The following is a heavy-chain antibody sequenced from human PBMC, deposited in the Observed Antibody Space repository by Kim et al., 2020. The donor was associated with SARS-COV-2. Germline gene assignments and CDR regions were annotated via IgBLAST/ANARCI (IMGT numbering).Heavy chain of an antibody. V-gene: IGHV4-4*02. Sequence: SETLSLTCAVSGGSISSSNWWSWVRQPPGKGLEWIGEIYHSGSTNYNPSLKSRVTISVDKSKNQFSLKLSSVTAADTAVYYCARPMTQSGYSNWFDPWGQGTLVTVSS. CDR3: ARPMTQSGYSNWFDP. CDR1: GGSISSSNW. CDR2: IYHSGST. D-gene: IGHD3-3*01. J-gene: IGHJ5*02.